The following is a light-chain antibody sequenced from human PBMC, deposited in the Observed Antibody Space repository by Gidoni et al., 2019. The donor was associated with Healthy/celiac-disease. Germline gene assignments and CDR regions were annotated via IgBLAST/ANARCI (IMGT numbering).Light chain of an antibody. Sequence: EIVMTQSPLSLPVTPGEPASISCRSSQSLLHSNGYNYLDWYLQKPGQSPQLLIYLGSNRASGVPDRFSGSGSGTDFTLKISRVEAEDVGVYYCMQALQTPEVTFXPXTNVDIK. CDR3: MQALQTPEVT. V-gene: IGKV2-28*01. CDR2: LGS. J-gene: IGKJ3*01. CDR1: QSLLHSNGYNY.